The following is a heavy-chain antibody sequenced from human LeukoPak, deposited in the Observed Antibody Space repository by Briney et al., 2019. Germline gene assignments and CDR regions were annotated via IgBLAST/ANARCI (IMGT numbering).Heavy chain of an antibody. D-gene: IGHD2-15*01. J-gene: IGHJ4*02. CDR2: ISSSSSYI. CDR3: ARVGYCSGGSCYRFDY. CDR1: GFTFSSYS. Sequence: GGSLRLSCTASGFTFSSYSMNWVRQAPGKGLERVSSISSSSSYIYYADSVKGRFTISRDNAKNSLYLQMNSLRAEDTAVYYCARVGYCSGGSCYRFDYWGQGTLVTVSS. V-gene: IGHV3-21*01.